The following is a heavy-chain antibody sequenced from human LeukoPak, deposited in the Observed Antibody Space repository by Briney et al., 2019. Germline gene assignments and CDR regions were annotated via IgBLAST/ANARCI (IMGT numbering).Heavy chain of an antibody. J-gene: IGHJ4*02. CDR2: INPNSGGT. Sequence: ASVKVSCKASGYTFTGYYMHWVRQAPGQGLEWMGWINPNSGGTNYAQKFQGWVTMTRDTSISTAYMELSRLRSDDTAVCYCARSGPYSSGGDPFDYWGQGTLVTVSS. V-gene: IGHV1-2*04. CDR3: ARSGPYSSGGDPFDY. CDR1: GYTFTGYY. D-gene: IGHD6-19*01.